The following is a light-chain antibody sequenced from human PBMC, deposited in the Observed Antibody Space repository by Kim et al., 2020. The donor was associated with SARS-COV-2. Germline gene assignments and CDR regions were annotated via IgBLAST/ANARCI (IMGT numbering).Light chain of an antibody. CDR3: QSYDSSLSVRYV. J-gene: IGLJ1*01. V-gene: IGLV1-40*01. CDR2: GNN. CDR1: NSNSGTGYD. Sequence: VTIPGTCTNSNSGTGYDGLWYQQLPGTAPKLLIYGNNNRPSGVPDRFSGSKSGTSASLAITGLQAEDEADYYCQSYDSSLSVRYVFGTGTKVTVL.